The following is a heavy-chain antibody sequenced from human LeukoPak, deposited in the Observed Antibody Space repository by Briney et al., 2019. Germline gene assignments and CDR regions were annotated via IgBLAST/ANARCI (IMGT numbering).Heavy chain of an antibody. J-gene: IGHJ4*02. CDR1: GFTFSSYS. CDR2: ISSSSSYI. CDR3: ARGVYGDSRPLPDDY. Sequence: NPGGSLRLSCAASGFTFSSYSMNRVRQAPGKGLEWVSSISSSSSYIYYADSVKGRFTISRDNAKNSLYLQMNSLRAEDTAVYYCARGVYGDSRPLPDDYWGQGTLVTVSS. V-gene: IGHV3-21*01. D-gene: IGHD4-17*01.